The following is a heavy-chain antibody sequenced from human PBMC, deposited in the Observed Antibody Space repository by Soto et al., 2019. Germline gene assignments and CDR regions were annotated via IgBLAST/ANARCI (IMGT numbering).Heavy chain of an antibody. Sequence: EVQLLESGGGLVQPGGSLRLSCAASGFTFSSYAMSWVRQAPGKGLEWVSAISGSGGSTYYADSVKGRFTISRDNSKNTLYLQMNSLRAEDTAVYYCAKNPMDYYDNSGYYYYFDYWGQGTLVTVSS. CDR2: ISGSGGST. V-gene: IGHV3-23*01. CDR3: AKNPMDYYDNSGYYYYFDY. CDR1: GFTFSSYA. D-gene: IGHD3-22*01. J-gene: IGHJ4*02.